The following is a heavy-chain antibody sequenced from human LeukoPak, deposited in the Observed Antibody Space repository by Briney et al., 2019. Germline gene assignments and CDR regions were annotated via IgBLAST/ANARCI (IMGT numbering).Heavy chain of an antibody. CDR2: INHSGST. V-gene: IGHV4-34*01. Sequence: PSETLSLTCAVYGGSFSGYYWSWIRQPPGKGLEWIGEINHSGSTNYNPSLKSRVTISVDTSKNQFSLKLSSVTAADTAVYYCARYLSSGWYAGLHSFDYWGQGTLVTVSS. D-gene: IGHD6-19*01. J-gene: IGHJ4*02. CDR3: ARYLSSGWYAGLHSFDY. CDR1: GGSFSGYY.